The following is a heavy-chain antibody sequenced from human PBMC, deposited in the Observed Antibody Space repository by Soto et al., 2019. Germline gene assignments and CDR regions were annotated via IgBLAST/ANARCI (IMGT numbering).Heavy chain of an antibody. V-gene: IGHV3-30*18. CDR2: ISYDGSNK. CDR1: GFTFSSYG. J-gene: IGHJ5*02. CDR3: AKGAGPVVNWFDP. Sequence: PGGSLRLSCAASGFTFSSYGMHWVRQAPGKGLEWVAVISYDGSNKYYADSVKGRFTISRDNSKNTLYLEMNSLRAEDTAVYYCAKGAGPVVNWFDPWGRGTLVTVSS.